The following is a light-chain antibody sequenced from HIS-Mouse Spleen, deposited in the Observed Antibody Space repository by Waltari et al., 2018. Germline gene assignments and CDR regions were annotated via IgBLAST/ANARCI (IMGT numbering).Light chain of an antibody. Sequence: SYELTQPPSVSVSPGQTARITCSGDALPKKYAYWYQQKSGQAPVLVIHEDSKRPSRISARFSGSSSGTMATLTIRGAQVEDEADYYCYSTDSSGNHSVFGGGTKLTVL. CDR1: ALPKKY. CDR3: YSTDSSGNHSV. J-gene: IGLJ2*01. V-gene: IGLV3-10*01. CDR2: EDS.